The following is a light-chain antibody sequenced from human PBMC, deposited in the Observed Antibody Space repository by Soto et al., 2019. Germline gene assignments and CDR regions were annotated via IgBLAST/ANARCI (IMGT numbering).Light chain of an antibody. CDR3: GTWDSSLSAWV. CDR2: ANE. CDR1: SSNIGNDY. Sequence: QSVLTQPPSVSAAPGQKVTISCSGSSSNIGNDYVSWYQQLPGTAPKLLISANEKRPSGIPDRFSGSKSGTSATLGITGLQTGDEADYYCGTWDSSLSAWVFGGGTQLTVL. V-gene: IGLV1-51*02. J-gene: IGLJ7*01.